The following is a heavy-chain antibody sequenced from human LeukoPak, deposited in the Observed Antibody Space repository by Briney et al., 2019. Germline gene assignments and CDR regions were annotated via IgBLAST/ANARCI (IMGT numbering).Heavy chain of an antibody. CDR1: GGTFSSYA. Sequence: ASVKVSCKASGGTFSSYAISWVRQAPGQGLEWMGRIIPIFGTANYAQKFQGRVTVTTDESTSTAYMELSSLRSEDTAVYYCARDYDFWSGYYFDYWGQGTLVTVSS. V-gene: IGHV1-69*05. CDR3: ARDYDFWSGYYFDY. CDR2: IIPIFGTA. D-gene: IGHD3-3*01. J-gene: IGHJ4*02.